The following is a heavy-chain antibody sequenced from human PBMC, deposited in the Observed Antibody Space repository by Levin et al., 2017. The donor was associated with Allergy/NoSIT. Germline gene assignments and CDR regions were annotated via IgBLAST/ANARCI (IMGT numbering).Heavy chain of an antibody. J-gene: IGHJ5*02. D-gene: IGHD2-15*01. CDR3: ARGRVAAASS. CDR1: GGSFSGYY. V-gene: IGHV4-34*01. Sequence: PSEALSLTCAVYGGSFSGYYWSWIRQPPGKGLEWIGEINHSGSTNYNPSLKSRVTISVDTSKNQFSLKLSSVTAADTAVYYCARGRVAAASSWGQGTLVTVSS. CDR2: INHSGST.